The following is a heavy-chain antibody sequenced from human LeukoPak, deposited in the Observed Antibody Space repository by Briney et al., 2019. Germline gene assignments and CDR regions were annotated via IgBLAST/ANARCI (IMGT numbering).Heavy chain of an antibody. V-gene: IGHV1-8*01. Sequence: ASVKVSCKASGYTFTSYDINWVRQATGQGLEWMGWMNPNSGNTGYAQKFQGRVTMTRNTSISTAYMELSSLRSEDTAVYYCARSLSRAPGYYDSSGYYAPDYWGQGTLVTVSS. J-gene: IGHJ4*02. CDR1: GYTFTSYD. D-gene: IGHD3-22*01. CDR3: ARSLSRAPGYYDSSGYYAPDY. CDR2: MNPNSGNT.